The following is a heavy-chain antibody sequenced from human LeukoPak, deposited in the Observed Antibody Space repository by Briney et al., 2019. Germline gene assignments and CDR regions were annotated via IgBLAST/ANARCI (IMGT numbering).Heavy chain of an antibody. Sequence: GGSLRLSCAASGFTFSSYGMHWVRQAPGKGLEWVAVISYDGSNKYYADSVKGRFTISRDNSKNTLYLQMNSLRAEDTAVYYCAKDRMASIGELYPWYFDYWGQGTLVTVSS. CDR3: AKDRMASIGELYPWYFDY. J-gene: IGHJ4*02. CDR1: GFTFSSYG. D-gene: IGHD3-10*01. V-gene: IGHV3-30*18. CDR2: ISYDGSNK.